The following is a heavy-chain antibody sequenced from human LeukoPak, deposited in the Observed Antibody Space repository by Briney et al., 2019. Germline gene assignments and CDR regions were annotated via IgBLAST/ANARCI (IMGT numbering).Heavy chain of an antibody. CDR1: GDSISGYY. Sequence: SETLSLTCIISGDSISGYYWNWIRQPPGKGLEWIGYIYTSGSTNYNPSLKSRVTLSVDTSKNQFSLKLSSVTAADTAVYYCARPPGYWGQGTLVTVSS. CDR3: ARPPGY. V-gene: IGHV4-4*09. CDR2: IYTSGST. J-gene: IGHJ4*02.